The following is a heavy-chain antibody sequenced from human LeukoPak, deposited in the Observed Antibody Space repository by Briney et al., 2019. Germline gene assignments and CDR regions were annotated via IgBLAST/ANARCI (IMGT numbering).Heavy chain of an antibody. J-gene: IGHJ5*02. V-gene: IGHV1-46*01. CDR3: ARDQSIAAAGSWFDP. Sequence: ASVKVSCKASGYTFTSCYMHWVRQAPGQGLEWMGIINPSGGSTSYAQKFQGRVTMTRDTSTSTVYMELSSLRSEDTAVYYCARDQSIAAAGSWFDPWGQGTLVTVSS. CDR1: GYTFTSCY. CDR2: INPSGGST. D-gene: IGHD6-13*01.